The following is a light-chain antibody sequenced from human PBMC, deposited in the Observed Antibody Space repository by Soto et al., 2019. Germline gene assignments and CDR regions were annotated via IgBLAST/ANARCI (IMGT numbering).Light chain of an antibody. CDR3: QQSYIAPIT. V-gene: IGKV1-39*01. Sequence: ASQRIRSYLTWYQQKXGKAPKLLIYAASXLQSGVPSRFSGSGSGTDFTLTISSLQTEDFATYYCQQSYIAPITYGEGTRMEIK. CDR2: AAS. J-gene: IGKJ5*01. CDR1: QRIRSY.